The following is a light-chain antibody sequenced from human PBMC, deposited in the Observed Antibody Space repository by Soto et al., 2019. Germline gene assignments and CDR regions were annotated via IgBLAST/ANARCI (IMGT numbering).Light chain of an antibody. CDR1: QSVSSN. J-gene: IGKJ2*01. V-gene: IGKV3-15*01. CDR2: TAS. CDR3: QQYHNWPPVT. Sequence: EIVMTQSPATLSVSPGESATLSCTASQSVSSNLAWYQHTPGQAPRLLLYTASTRATGIPARFSGSGSETESTLTISGLQSEDVAVYYCQQYHNWPPVTFGQGTKLEIK.